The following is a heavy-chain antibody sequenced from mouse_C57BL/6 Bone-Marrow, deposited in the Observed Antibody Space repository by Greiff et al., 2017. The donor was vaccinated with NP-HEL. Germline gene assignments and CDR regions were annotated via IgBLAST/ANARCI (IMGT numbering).Heavy chain of an antibody. J-gene: IGHJ3*01. Sequence: EVQLQESGAELVRPGASVKLSCTASGFNIKDDYMHWVKQRPEQGLEWIGWIDPENGDTEYASNFQGKATITADTSSNTAYLQLSSLTSEDTAVYYCTNGIYYGYDGFAYWGQGTLVTVSA. CDR1: GFNIKDDY. CDR2: IDPENGDT. V-gene: IGHV14-4*01. CDR3: TNGIYYGYDGFAY. D-gene: IGHD2-2*01.